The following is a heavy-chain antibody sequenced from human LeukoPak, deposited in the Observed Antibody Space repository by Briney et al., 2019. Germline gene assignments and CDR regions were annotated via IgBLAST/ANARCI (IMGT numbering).Heavy chain of an antibody. V-gene: IGHV4-34*01. Sequence: PSETLSLTCAVYGGSFSGHYWSWIRQPPGKGLEWIGEINHSGSTNYNPSLKSRVTISVDTSKSQFSLKLSSVTAADTAVYYCARQSGSYYYYMDVWGKGTTVTISS. CDR1: GGSFSGHY. D-gene: IGHD1-26*01. CDR2: INHSGST. J-gene: IGHJ6*03. CDR3: ARQSGSYYYYMDV.